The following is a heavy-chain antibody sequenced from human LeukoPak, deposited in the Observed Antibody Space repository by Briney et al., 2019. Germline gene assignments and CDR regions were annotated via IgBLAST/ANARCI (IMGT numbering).Heavy chain of an antibody. J-gene: IGHJ3*02. D-gene: IGHD3-22*01. CDR1: GFTFSSYE. CDR3: ARDNTAYYYDSSGAFDI. Sequence: GGSLRLSCAASGFTFSSYEMNWVRQAPGKGLEWVSYISSSGSTIYYADSVKGRFTISRDNAKNSLYLQMNSLGAEDTAVYYCARDNTAYYYDSSGAFDIWGQGTMVTVSS. V-gene: IGHV3-48*03. CDR2: ISSSGSTI.